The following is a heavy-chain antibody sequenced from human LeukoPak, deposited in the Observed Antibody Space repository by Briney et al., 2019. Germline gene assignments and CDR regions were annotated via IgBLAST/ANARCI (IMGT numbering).Heavy chain of an antibody. V-gene: IGHV3-7*01. CDR1: GFTFSRYW. J-gene: IGHJ4*02. Sequence: GGSLRLSCAASGFTFSRYWMTWARQAPGKGLEWVASIKEDGSEKYSVDSVKGRFTISRDNAKNSLFLQMNSLRAEDTAVYYCARAEGGYDILTGYFPDYWGQGTLVTVSS. D-gene: IGHD3-9*01. CDR3: ARAEGGYDILTGYFPDY. CDR2: IKEDGSEK.